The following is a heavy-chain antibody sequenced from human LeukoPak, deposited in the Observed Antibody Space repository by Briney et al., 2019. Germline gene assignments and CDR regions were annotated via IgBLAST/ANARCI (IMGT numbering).Heavy chain of an antibody. V-gene: IGHV4-4*07. Sequence: SETLSLTCTVSGGSISSYYWSWIRQPAGKGLEWIGRIYTSGSTNYNPSLKSRVTISVDKSKNQFSLKLSSVTAADTAVYYCARERVVITTTAYFDYWGQETLVTVSS. D-gene: IGHD3-22*01. CDR2: IYTSGST. J-gene: IGHJ4*02. CDR3: ARERVVITTTAYFDY. CDR1: GGSISSYY.